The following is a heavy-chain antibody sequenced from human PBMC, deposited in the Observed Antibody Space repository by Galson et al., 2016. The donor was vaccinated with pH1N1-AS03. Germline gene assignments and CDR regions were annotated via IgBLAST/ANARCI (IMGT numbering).Heavy chain of an antibody. Sequence: ETLSLTCAVSGYSISSGYYWGWIRQPPGKGLEWIGSIYHSGSTYYNPSLQSRITISVDTTKNQFSLNLYSVTAADTAVYYCAREGAEADPDDSWGQGTLVTVSS. CDR1: GYSISSGYY. D-gene: IGHD6-13*01. CDR3: AREGAEADPDDS. CDR2: IYHSGST. J-gene: IGHJ4*02. V-gene: IGHV4-38-2*02.